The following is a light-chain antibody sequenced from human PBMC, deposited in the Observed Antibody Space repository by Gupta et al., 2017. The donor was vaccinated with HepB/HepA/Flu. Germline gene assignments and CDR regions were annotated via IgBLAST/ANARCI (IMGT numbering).Light chain of an antibody. CDR1: QSISNY. J-gene: IGKJ1*01. CDR2: AAS. V-gene: IGKV1-39*01. Sequence: DIQMTQSPSSLSAFVGDRVTITCRTSQSISNYVNWYQQKPGRAPKLLISAASSLQSGVPSRFSGSGSGTEFTLTINSLQPEDFATYYCQQSFSTPPWTFGQGTKVEIK. CDR3: QQSFSTPPWT.